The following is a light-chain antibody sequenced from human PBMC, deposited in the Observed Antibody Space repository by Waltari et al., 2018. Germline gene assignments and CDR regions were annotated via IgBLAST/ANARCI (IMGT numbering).Light chain of an antibody. CDR1: QRICYF. CDR2: DTS. V-gene: IGKV3-11*01. Sequence: IVLTHSPATLSLSPGEIATVSCRASQRICYFLAWIHQKPGQSPTLLIYDTSNRATGIQARLSGSGYGTDCTLTISRLEPEDSAVYYCQLSWPFGQGTRLEIK. CDR3: QLSWP. J-gene: IGKJ5*01.